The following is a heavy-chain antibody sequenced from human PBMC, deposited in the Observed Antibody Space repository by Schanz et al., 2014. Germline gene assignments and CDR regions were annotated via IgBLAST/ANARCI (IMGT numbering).Heavy chain of an antibody. Sequence: QVHLVQSGSEVKKPGASVKVSCKASRYPFTAYYMHWVRQAPGQGLEWMGQINPNSGATIYAQNFQGRVTITRDPSISTAYMELSRLRSDDTAVYYCARGLVRDFAYWGQGTLVTVSS. CDR3: ARGLVRDFAY. D-gene: IGHD2-8*02. CDR2: INPNSGAT. V-gene: IGHV1-2*06. J-gene: IGHJ4*02. CDR1: RYPFTAYY.